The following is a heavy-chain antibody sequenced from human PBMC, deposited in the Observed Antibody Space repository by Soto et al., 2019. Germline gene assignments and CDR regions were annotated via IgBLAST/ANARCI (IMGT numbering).Heavy chain of an antibody. D-gene: IGHD1-1*01. V-gene: IGHV1-18*01. Sequence: QVHLVQSGAEVKKPGASVKVSCKGSGYAFTTYGITWVRQAPGQGLEWMGWISAHNGNTNYAQKLQGRVTVTRDTSTSKAYMELRSLSSDDTAVYYCARGRYGDYWGHGALVTVSS. CDR3: ARGRYGDY. CDR2: ISAHNGNT. CDR1: GYAFTTYG. J-gene: IGHJ4*01.